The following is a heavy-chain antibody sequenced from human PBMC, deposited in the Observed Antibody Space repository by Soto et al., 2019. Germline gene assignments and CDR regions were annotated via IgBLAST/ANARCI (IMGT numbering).Heavy chain of an antibody. J-gene: IGHJ4*02. D-gene: IGHD3-22*01. V-gene: IGHV1-46*01. CDR2: INPSGGST. CDR3: ARADYYGSSGYHLDY. Sequence: QVQVAQSGAEVKRPGASVKVSCWASGYPFTNFYIHWVRQAPGQGLEWMGIINPSGGSTAYAQKFLGRVTIARDPCTSTGYMEVSSLRSEHSAVYCCARADYYGSSGYHLDYLGQGTLVTVSS. CDR1: GYPFTNFY.